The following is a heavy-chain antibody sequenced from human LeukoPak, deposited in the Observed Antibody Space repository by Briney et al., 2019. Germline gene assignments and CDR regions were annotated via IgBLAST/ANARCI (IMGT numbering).Heavy chain of an antibody. Sequence: ASVKVSCKASGYTFTSYGISWVRQAPGQGLEWMGWISAYNGNTNYAQKLQGRVTMTTDTSTSTAYMELRSLRSDDTAVYHCAKETSPTAIYYYYYMDVWGKGTTVTVSS. V-gene: IGHV1-18*01. J-gene: IGHJ6*03. CDR1: GYTFTSYG. CDR3: AKETSPTAIYYYYYMDV. CDR2: ISAYNGNT. D-gene: IGHD2/OR15-2a*01.